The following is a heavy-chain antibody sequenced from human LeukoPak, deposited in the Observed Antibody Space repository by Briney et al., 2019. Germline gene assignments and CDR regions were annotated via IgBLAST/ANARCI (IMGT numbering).Heavy chain of an antibody. J-gene: IGHJ4*02. CDR3: ARSHSSSRNSYFDY. CDR2: TRNKANSYTT. V-gene: IGHV3-72*01. D-gene: IGHD6-6*01. CDR1: GFTFSDHY. Sequence: PGGSLRLSCAASGFTFSDHYMDWVRQAPGKGLEWVGRTRNKANSYTTEYAASVKGRFTISRDDSKNSLYLQMNSLKTEDTAVYYCARSHSSSRNSYFDYWGQGTLVTVSS.